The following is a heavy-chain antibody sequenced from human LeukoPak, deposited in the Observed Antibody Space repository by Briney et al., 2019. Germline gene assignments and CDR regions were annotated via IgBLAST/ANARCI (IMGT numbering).Heavy chain of an antibody. D-gene: IGHD3-16*01. Sequence: GGSLRLSCAASGFTFSSYWMSWVRQAPGKGLEWVANIKQDGSENYYVDSVKGRFTISRDNAKNSLYLQMNSLRAEDTAVYYCARVGAMASDPYYFDYWGQGTLVTVSS. CDR3: ARVGAMASDPYYFDY. CDR1: GFTFSSYW. CDR2: IKQDGSEN. V-gene: IGHV3-7*01. J-gene: IGHJ4*02.